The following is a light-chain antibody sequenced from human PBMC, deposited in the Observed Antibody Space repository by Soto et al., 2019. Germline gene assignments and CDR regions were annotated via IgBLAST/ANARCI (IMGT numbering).Light chain of an antibody. Sequence: ENVLTQSPGTLSLSPGERATLSCRASQSVSSSYLAWYQQKPGQPPSLLIFDASNRATGIPDRFSGSGSGTDFTDTISSLEPEYFAVYYCQQYGSSPPSWTFGQGTKVEI. CDR1: QSVSSSY. CDR3: QQYGSSPPSWT. J-gene: IGKJ1*01. V-gene: IGKV3-20*01. CDR2: DAS.